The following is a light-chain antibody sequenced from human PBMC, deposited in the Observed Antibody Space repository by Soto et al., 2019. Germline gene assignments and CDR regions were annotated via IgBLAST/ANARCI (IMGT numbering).Light chain of an antibody. CDR3: SSYTAANTDV. J-gene: IGLJ1*01. CDR2: EVS. CDR1: SSDVGGYEY. Sequence: QSVLTQPASVSGSPGQSITLSCTGTSSDVGGYEYVSWYQHHPGKAPKLMIYEVSNRPSGVSHRFSGSKSGNTASLTISGLQAEDEADYYCSSYTAANTDVFGTGTKLTVL. V-gene: IGLV2-14*01.